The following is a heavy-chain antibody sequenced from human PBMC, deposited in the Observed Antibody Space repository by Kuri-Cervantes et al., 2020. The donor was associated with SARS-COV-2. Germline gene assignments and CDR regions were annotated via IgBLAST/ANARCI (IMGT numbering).Heavy chain of an antibody. CDR3: ARDHYWFGRLKPYYFDY. D-gene: IGHD3-10*01. J-gene: IGHJ4*02. V-gene: IGHV1-69*13. CDR1: GGTFSSYA. Sequence: SVKVSCKASGGTFSSYAISWVRQAPGQGLEWMGGIIPIFGTANYAQKFQGRVTITADESTSTAYMGLSSLRSEDTAVYYCARDHYWFGRLKPYYFDYWGQGTLVTVSS. CDR2: IIPIFGTA.